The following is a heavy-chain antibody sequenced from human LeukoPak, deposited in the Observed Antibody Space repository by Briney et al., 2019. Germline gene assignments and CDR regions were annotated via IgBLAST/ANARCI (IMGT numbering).Heavy chain of an antibody. CDR3: ARDGTAAGLYFDL. D-gene: IGHD6-13*01. J-gene: IGHJ4*01. CDR1: GFTFSSYW. V-gene: IGHV3-7*01. CDR2: IRQDGGEK. Sequence: GGSLRLSCAVSGFTFSSYWMNWVRQAPGKGLECVASIRQDGGEKSYVDSVKGRFTLSRDNTKNSLYLQMSSLRAEDTAVYYCARDGTAAGLYFDLWGQGTLVTVSS.